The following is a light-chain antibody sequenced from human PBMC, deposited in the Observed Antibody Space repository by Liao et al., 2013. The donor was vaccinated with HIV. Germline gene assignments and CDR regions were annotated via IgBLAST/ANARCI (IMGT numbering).Light chain of an antibody. CDR3: LAWDNRSGV. Sequence: SYVLTQPPSVSVAPGKTARITCGGNNIGSKSVHWYQQKPGQSPILVIYQDTKRPSGIPERFSGSTSGNTATLAIRATQPVDEADYFCLAWDNRSGVFGPGTTVTVL. CDR2: QDT. J-gene: IGLJ1*01. V-gene: IGLV3-21*01. CDR1: NIGSKS.